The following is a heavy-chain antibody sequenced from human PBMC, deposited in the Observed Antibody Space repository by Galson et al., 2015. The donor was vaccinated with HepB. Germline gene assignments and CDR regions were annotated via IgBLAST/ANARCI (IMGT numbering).Heavy chain of an antibody. V-gene: IGHV1-2*02. J-gene: IGHJ5*01. Sequence: SVKVSCKASPDTFTKYYIHWVRQAPGQGLQWVGWINPNSGRTNYAPSLQDRVTMSRDTSINTVYMDLSSLRSDDSAIYFCARAVVPAAPSDSWGQGTLVIVSS. D-gene: IGHD6-6*01. CDR3: ARAVVPAAPSDS. CDR1: PDTFTKYY. CDR2: INPNSGRT.